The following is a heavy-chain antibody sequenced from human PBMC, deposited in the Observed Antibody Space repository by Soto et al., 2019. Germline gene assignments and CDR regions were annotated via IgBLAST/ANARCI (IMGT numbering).Heavy chain of an antibody. CDR1: GFTFTTYA. CDR3: AKDPTEERLVITPLEP. J-gene: IGHJ4*01. Sequence: EEQLLEAGGGSVQPGGSLRLSCVASGFTFTTYAMSWVRQVPGKGLECVSSISARGTTTYDAEFAKGRFTFSRDNSKNALYLQINNLRAKEKALYYCAKDPTEERLVITPLEPWGQATLVTVPS. V-gene: IGHV3-23*01. D-gene: IGHD3-9*01. CDR2: ISARGTTT.